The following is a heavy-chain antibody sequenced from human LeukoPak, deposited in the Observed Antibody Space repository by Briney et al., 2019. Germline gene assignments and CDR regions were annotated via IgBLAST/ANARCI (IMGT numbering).Heavy chain of an antibody. CDR1: GFTFSSYW. CDR2: ITFTSSTI. Sequence: PGGSLRLSCAASGFTFSSYWMSWVRQAPGKGLEWVSYITFTSSTIHYADSVKGRFTISRDNAKSSLYLQMNSLRADDTAVYYCARDRLHYGEYEKTLDYWGQGTLVTVSS. CDR3: ARDRLHYGEYEKTLDY. J-gene: IGHJ4*02. D-gene: IGHD4-17*01. V-gene: IGHV3-48*01.